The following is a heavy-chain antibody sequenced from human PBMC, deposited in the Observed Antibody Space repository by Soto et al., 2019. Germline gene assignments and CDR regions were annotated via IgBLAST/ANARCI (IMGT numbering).Heavy chain of an antibody. J-gene: IGHJ6*02. CDR1: GGSISSGGYS. V-gene: IGHV4-30-2*01. CDR2: IYHSGST. D-gene: IGHD4-17*01. Sequence: QLQLQESGSGLVKPSQTLSLTCAVSGGSISSGGYSWSWIRQPPGKGLEWIGYIYHSGSTYYNPSLKSRVTISVDRSKNQFSLKLSSVTAADTAVYYCARAYQDYGGNSDYGMDVWGQGTTVTVSS. CDR3: ARAYQDYGGNSDYGMDV.